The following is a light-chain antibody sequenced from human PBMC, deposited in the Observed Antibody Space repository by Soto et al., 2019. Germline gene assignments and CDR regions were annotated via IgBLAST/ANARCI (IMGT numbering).Light chain of an antibody. CDR2: GAS. CDR1: QSVSSK. V-gene: IGKV3D-11*02. J-gene: IGKJ1*01. CDR3: QQRRNWPWT. Sequence: EIVMTQSPATLSVSPGEGATLSCRASQSVSSKLAWYQQKPGQAPRLLMYGASSRATDIPDRFSGRAPGTALTLTIGSLEPEDFAVYYCQQRRNWPWTFGQGT.